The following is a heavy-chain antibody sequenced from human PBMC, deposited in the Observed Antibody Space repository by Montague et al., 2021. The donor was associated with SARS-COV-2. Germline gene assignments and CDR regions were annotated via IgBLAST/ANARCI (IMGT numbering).Heavy chain of an antibody. CDR2: INHSGST. V-gene: IGHV4-34*01. CDR1: GGSFSGYY. CDR3: ARGPGVVIILAIYYYSGMDV. Sequence: SETLSLTCAVYGGSFSGYYWSWIRQPPGKGLEWIGEINHSGSTNYTPSLKSRVTISVDTSKNQFSLKLSSVTAADTAVYYCARGPGVVIILAIYYYSGMDVWGQGTTVTISS. D-gene: IGHD3-3*01. J-gene: IGHJ6*02.